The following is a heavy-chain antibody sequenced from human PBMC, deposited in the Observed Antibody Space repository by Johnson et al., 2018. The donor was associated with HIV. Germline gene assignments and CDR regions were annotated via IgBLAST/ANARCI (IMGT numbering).Heavy chain of an antibody. Sequence: QVHLVASGGGVFHPGGSLRLSCAASGFTFSSYGMHWVRQAPGKGLEWVAFIRYDGSNKYYADSVKGRFTISRDNSKNTLYLQMKSLRAEDTALYYCVRAQFLEWLFFDSFDIWGQGTLVTVSS. CDR2: IRYDGSNK. CDR3: VRAQFLEWLFFDSFDI. CDR1: GFTFSSYG. J-gene: IGHJ3*02. V-gene: IGHV3-30*02. D-gene: IGHD3-3*01.